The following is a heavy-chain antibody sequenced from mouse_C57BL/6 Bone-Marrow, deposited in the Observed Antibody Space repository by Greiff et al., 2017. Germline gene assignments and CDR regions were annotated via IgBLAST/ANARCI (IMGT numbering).Heavy chain of an antibody. V-gene: IGHV8-12*01. D-gene: IGHD2-2*01. J-gene: IGHJ2*01. CDR1: GFSLSTSGMG. CDR3: ARRAGGLRGPFDY. Sequence: QVTLKVSGPGILQSSQTLSLTCSFSGFSLSTSGMGVSWIRQPSGKGLEWLAHIYWDDDKRYNPSLKSRLTISKDTSRNQVFLKITSVDTADTATYCCARRAGGLRGPFDYWGQGTTLTVSS. CDR2: IYWDDDK.